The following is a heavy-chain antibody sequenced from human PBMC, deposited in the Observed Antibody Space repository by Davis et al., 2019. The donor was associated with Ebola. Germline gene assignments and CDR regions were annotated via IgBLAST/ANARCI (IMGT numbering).Heavy chain of an antibody. V-gene: IGHV1-69*13. CDR2: IIPIFGTA. CDR3: AGRDWGKNWFDP. D-gene: IGHD7-27*01. J-gene: IGHJ5*02. Sequence: SVTVSCKASGGTFSSYVISWVRQAPGQGLEWMGGIIPIFGTANYAQKFQGRVTLTADESTSTAYMELSSLRSEDTAVYYCAGRDWGKNWFDPWGQGTLVTVSS. CDR1: GGTFSSYV.